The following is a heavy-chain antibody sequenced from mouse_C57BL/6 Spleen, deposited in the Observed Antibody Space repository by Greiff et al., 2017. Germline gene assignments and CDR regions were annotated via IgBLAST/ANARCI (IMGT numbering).Heavy chain of an antibody. J-gene: IGHJ1*03. CDR2: INPNNGGT. V-gene: IGHV1-18*01. D-gene: IGHD2-10*02. CDR1: GYTFTDYN. CDR3: ARRGKYPYWYFDV. Sequence: VQLQQSGPELVKPGASVKIPCKASGYTFTDYNMDWVKQSHGKSLEWIGDINPNNGGTIYNQKFKGKATLTVDKSSSTAYMELRSLTSEDTAVYYCARRGKYPYWYFDVWGTGTTVTVSS.